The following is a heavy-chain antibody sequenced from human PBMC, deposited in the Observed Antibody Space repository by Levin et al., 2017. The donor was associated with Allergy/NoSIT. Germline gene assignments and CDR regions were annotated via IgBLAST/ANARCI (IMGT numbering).Heavy chain of an antibody. D-gene: IGHD5-18*01. CDR1: GFTFSTYA. CDR3: AKDQLQWGYSYGYMDY. J-gene: IGHJ4*02. V-gene: IGHV3-23*01. CDR2: ISGSDSST. Sequence: PGGSLRLSCAASGFTFSTYAMSWVRQAPGKGLEWVSTISGSDSSTYYADSVKGRFTISRDTSKNTLYLQMNSLRAEDTAVYYCAKDQLQWGYSYGYMDYWGQGTLVTVSS.